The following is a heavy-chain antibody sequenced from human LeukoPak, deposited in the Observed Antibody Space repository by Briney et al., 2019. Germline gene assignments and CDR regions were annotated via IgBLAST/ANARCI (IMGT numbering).Heavy chain of an antibody. CDR3: ARDRPGYYDSSGYFDY. J-gene: IGHJ4*02. D-gene: IGHD3-22*01. CDR1: GGTFSSYA. V-gene: IGHV1-69*06. CDR2: IIPIFGTA. Sequence: ASVKVSCKASGGTFSSYAISWVRQAPGQGLEWMGRIIPIFGTANHAQKFQGRVTITADKSTSTAYMELSSLRSEDTAVYYCARDRPGYYDSSGYFDYWGQGTLVTVSS.